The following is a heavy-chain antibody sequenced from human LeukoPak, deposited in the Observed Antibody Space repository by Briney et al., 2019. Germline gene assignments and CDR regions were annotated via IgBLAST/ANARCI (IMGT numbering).Heavy chain of an antibody. J-gene: IGHJ4*02. D-gene: IGHD5-18*01. V-gene: IGHV3-74*01. CDR2: INSDGSST. CDR3: ARDREDNYGPLDY. CDR1: GFTFSTYW. Sequence: PGGSLRLSCAASGFTFSTYWMHWVRQAPGKGLVWVSHINSDGSSTTYADSVEGRFTISRDNAKNTLYLQVNSLRAEDTAVYYCARDREDNYGPLDYWGQGTLVTVSS.